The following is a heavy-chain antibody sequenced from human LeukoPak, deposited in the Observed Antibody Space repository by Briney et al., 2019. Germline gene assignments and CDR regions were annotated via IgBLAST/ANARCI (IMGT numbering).Heavy chain of an antibody. Sequence: GGSLRLSCAASGFTFSSYWMHWVRQAPGKGLVWVSHISSDGSTTTYADSVKGRFTISRDNDKSTLYLQMNSLRAEDTAVYYCARDFDYYDRTGSGRFIGYWGQGALVTVSS. V-gene: IGHV3-74*01. J-gene: IGHJ4*02. CDR3: ARDFDYYDRTGSGRFIGY. CDR1: GFTFSSYW. CDR2: ISSDGSTT. D-gene: IGHD3-22*01.